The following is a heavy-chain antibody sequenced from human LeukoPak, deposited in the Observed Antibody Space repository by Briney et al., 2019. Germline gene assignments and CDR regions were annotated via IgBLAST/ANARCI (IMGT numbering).Heavy chain of an antibody. CDR1: GGSISSSSYY. D-gene: IGHD3-10*01. Sequence: PSETLSLTCTVSGGSISSSSYYWGWIRQPPGKGLEWIGSIYYSGSTYYNPSLKSRVTISVDTSKNQFSLKLSSVTAADTAVYYCARAGFERDAFDIWGQGTMVTVSS. CDR3: ARAGFERDAFDI. CDR2: IYYSGST. J-gene: IGHJ3*02. V-gene: IGHV4-39*01.